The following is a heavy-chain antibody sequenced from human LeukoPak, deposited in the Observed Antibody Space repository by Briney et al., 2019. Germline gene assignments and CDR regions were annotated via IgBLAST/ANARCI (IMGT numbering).Heavy chain of an antibody. CDR1: GYTLTELS. D-gene: IGHD2-21*02. J-gene: IGHJ4*02. CDR2: FDPEDGET. CDR3: ATGLPGALRPLLGY. Sequence: GASVKVSCKVSGYTLTELSMHWVRQAPGKGLEWMGGFDPEDGETIHAQKFQGRATMTEDTSTDTAYMELSSLRSEDTAVYYCATGLPGALRPLLGYWGQGTLVTVSS. V-gene: IGHV1-24*01.